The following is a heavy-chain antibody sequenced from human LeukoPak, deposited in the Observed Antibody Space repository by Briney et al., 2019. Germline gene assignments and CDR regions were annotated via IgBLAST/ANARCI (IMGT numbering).Heavy chain of an antibody. CDR2: MNPNSGNT. Sequence: ASVKVSCKASGYTFTSYDINWVRQATGQGVEWMGWMNPNSGNTGYAQKVQGRVTMTRNTSISTAYMELSSLRSEDTAVYYCASTNYDFWSGYWGGFDYWGQGTLVTVSS. CDR3: ASTNYDFWSGYWGGFDY. V-gene: IGHV1-8*01. J-gene: IGHJ4*02. CDR1: GYTFTSYD. D-gene: IGHD3-3*01.